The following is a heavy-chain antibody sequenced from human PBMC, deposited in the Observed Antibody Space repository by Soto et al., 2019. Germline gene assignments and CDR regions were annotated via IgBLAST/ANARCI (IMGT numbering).Heavy chain of an antibody. CDR2: ISYDGSNK. V-gene: IGHV3-30-3*01. D-gene: IGHD5-12*01. Sequence: PGGSLRLSCAASGFTFSSYAMHWVRQAPGKGLEWVAVISYDGSNKYYADSVKGRFTISRDNSKNTLYLQMNSLRAEDTAVYYCARDSPKSGYGEYYFDYWGQGTLVTVSS. CDR1: GFTFSSYA. J-gene: IGHJ4*02. CDR3: ARDSPKSGYGEYYFDY.